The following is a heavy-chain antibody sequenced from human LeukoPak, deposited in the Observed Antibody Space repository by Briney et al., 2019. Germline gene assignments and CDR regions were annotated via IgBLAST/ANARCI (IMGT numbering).Heavy chain of an antibody. D-gene: IGHD2-8*01. Sequence: GGSLRLSCAASGFTFSQFWMSWVRQAPGKGLEWVANINRDGSEKYFVDSVRGRFTISRDDAKKSLYLQMNRLRGEDTAIYYCVRDWATSGIHFDYWGQGTLVNVSS. V-gene: IGHV3-7*01. CDR2: INRDGSEK. CDR3: VRDWATSGIHFDY. CDR1: GFTFSQFW. J-gene: IGHJ4*02.